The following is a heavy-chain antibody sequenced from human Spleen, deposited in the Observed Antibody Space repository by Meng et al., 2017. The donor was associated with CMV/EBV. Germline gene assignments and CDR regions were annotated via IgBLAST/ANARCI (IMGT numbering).Heavy chain of an antibody. CDR1: GFTFSSYS. CDR2: ISSSSSYI. CDR3: ARQSVSLSGYYYYGMDA. V-gene: IGHV3-21*01. Sequence: GESLKISCAASGFTFSSYSMNWVRQAPGKGLEWVSSISSSSSYIYYADSVKGRFTISRDNAKNSLYLQMNSLRAEDTAVYYCARQSVSLSGYYYYGMDAWGQGTTVTVSS. J-gene: IGHJ6*02. D-gene: IGHD1-26*01.